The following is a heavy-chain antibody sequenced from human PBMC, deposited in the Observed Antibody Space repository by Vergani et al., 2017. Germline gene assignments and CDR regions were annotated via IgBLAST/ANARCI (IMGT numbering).Heavy chain of an antibody. CDR2: ISYDGSNK. CDR1: GFTFSSYA. Sequence: QVQLVESGGGVVQPGRSLRLSCAASGFTFSSYAMHWVRQAPGKGLEWVAVISYDGSNKYYADSVKGRFTISRDNSKNTLYLQMNSLRAEDTAVYYCARKTTNWLSHWFDPWGQGTLVTVSS. CDR3: ARKTTNWLSHWFDP. V-gene: IGHV3-30*04. J-gene: IGHJ5*02. D-gene: IGHD4-11*01.